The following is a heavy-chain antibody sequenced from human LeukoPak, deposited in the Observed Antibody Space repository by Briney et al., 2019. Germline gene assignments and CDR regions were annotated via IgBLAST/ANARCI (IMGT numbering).Heavy chain of an antibody. Sequence: GGSLRLSCAASGFTFSSYEMNWVRQAPGKGLEWLACISSSGGSIYYADSVKGRITISRDNAKNSLYLQMDSLRAEDTAVYYCARDLYSGNDYWGQGILVTVSS. V-gene: IGHV3-48*03. CDR3: ARDLYSGNDY. D-gene: IGHD1-26*01. J-gene: IGHJ4*02. CDR2: ISSSGGSI. CDR1: GFTFSSYE.